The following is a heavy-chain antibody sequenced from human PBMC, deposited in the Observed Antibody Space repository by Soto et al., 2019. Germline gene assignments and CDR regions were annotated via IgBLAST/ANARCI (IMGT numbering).Heavy chain of an antibody. J-gene: IGHJ4*02. CDR3: ARLPLGYSGYDHDSYEDAAGPPYYFDY. Sequence: GESLKISCKGSGYSFTSYWIGWVRQMPGKGLEWMGIIYPGDSDTRYSPSFQGQVTISADKSISTAYLQWSSLKASDTAMYYCARLPLGYSGYDHDSYEDAAGPPYYFDYWGQGTLVTVSS. V-gene: IGHV5-51*01. CDR2: IYPGDSDT. D-gene: IGHD5-12*01. CDR1: GYSFTSYW.